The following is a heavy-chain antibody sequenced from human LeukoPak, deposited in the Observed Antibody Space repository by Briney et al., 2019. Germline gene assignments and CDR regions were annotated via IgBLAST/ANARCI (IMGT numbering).Heavy chain of an antibody. D-gene: IGHD2-15*01. CDR2: IKQDGREK. V-gene: IGHV3-7*01. J-gene: IGHJ4*02. Sequence: GGSLRLSYAASGFTFSSYWMSWVRQAPGKGLEWVANIKQDGREKYYVDSVKGRFTISRDNAKNSLYLQMNSLRAEDTAVYYCARDSYCSGGSCYLAFDYWGQGTLVTVSS. CDR3: ARDSYCSGGSCYLAFDY. CDR1: GFTFSSYW.